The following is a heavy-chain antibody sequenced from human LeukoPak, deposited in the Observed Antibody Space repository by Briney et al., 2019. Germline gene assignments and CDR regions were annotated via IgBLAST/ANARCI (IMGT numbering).Heavy chain of an antibody. D-gene: IGHD3-9*01. V-gene: IGHV3-23*01. CDR1: GFPYKDLG. J-gene: IGHJ4*02. CDR3: AKRKGVPKAGTHFDVPVDILVEMGGTYFDS. CDR2: ISTRGRDT. Sequence: GGSLPLPRVSSGFPYKDLGMSWIRRAPGKGIEQVSSISTRGRDTDYTDSVKGRFTISRANTQRSLYLHLARPGADDTAIYCCAKRKGVPKAGTHFDVPVDILVEMGGTYFDSWGRGTLVTVS.